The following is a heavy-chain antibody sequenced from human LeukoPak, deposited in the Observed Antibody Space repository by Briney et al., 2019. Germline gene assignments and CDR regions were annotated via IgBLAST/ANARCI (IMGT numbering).Heavy chain of an antibody. CDR2: INPNTGDT. CDR1: GYTFSGNH. J-gene: IGHJ4*02. D-gene: IGHD3-9*01. Sequence: ASVKVSCKTSGYTFSGNHIHWVRQAPGQGLEWMGWINPNTGDTIFAQKFQGRVTITRDTPISTVYMELSSLGSDDTAVYDCGRGHDTGYDYWGQGTLVTVFS. CDR3: GRGHDTGYDY. V-gene: IGHV1-2*02.